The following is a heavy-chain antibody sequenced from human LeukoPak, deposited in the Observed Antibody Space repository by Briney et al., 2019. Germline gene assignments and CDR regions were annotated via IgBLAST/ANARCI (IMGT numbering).Heavy chain of an antibody. V-gene: IGHV1-69*13. D-gene: IGHD2-15*01. CDR3: AKDVHPCSGVTCYSEYFQN. Sequence: GASVKVSCKASGGTFSSYAISWVRQAPGQGLEWMGGIIPIFGTANYAQKFQGRVTITADESTSTAYMELSSLRSEDTAVYYCAKDVHPCSGVTCYSEYFQNWGQGTLVTVSS. CDR1: GGTFSSYA. CDR2: IIPIFGTA. J-gene: IGHJ1*01.